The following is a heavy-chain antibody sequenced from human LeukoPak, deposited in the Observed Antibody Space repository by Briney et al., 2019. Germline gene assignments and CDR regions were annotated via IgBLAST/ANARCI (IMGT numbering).Heavy chain of an antibody. D-gene: IGHD4-17*01. CDR1: GGSFSGYY. Sequence: PSETLSLTCAVYGGSFSGYYCSWIRQPPGKGLEWIGEINHSGSTNFNPSLKSRVTISLDTSKNQFSLKLSSVTAADTAVYYCARDYGDYPYWYFDPWGRGTLVTVSS. CDR3: ARDYGDYPYWYFDP. V-gene: IGHV4-34*01. CDR2: INHSGST. J-gene: IGHJ2*01.